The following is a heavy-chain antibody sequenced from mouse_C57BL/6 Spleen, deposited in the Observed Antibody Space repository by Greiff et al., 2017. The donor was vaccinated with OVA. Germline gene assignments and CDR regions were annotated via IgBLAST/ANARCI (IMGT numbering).Heavy chain of an antibody. CDR1: GYTFTSYW. V-gene: IGHV1-69*01. J-gene: IGHJ4*01. CDR3: ARRLRPDYYAMDY. Sequence: QVQLQQPGAELVMPGASVKLSCKASGYTFTSYWMHWVKQRPGQGLEWIGEIDPSDSYTNYNQKFKGKSTLTVDKSSSTAYMQLSSLTSEDSAVYYCARRLRPDYYAMDYWGQGTSVTVSS. D-gene: IGHD1-2*01. CDR2: IDPSDSYT.